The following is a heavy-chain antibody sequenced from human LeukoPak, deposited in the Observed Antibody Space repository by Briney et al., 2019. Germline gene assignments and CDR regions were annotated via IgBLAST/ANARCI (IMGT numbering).Heavy chain of an antibody. D-gene: IGHD3-16*01. CDR1: GDSISSNDFY. Sequence: SETLSLTCTVSGDSISSNDFYWSWIRQPAGKGLECIGRIYTSGSTNYNPSLKSRVTISEDTSKNQFSLRLSSVTAADTAVYYCARSLWGGGYFDSWGQGTLVTVSS. CDR3: ARSLWGGGYFDS. CDR2: IYTSGST. J-gene: IGHJ4*02. V-gene: IGHV4-61*02.